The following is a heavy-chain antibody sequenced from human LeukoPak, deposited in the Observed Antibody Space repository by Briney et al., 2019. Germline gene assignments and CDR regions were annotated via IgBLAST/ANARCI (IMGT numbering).Heavy chain of an antibody. CDR1: GGSFSGYY. V-gene: IGHV4-34*01. Sequence: SETLSLTCAVYGGSFSGYYWSWIRQPSGKGLEWIGEINHSGSTNYNPSLKSRVTISVDTSKNQFSLKLSSVTAADTAVYYCARGLRFLDGWGQGTVVTVSS. CDR2: INHSGST. J-gene: IGHJ4*02. D-gene: IGHD3-3*01. CDR3: ARGLRFLDG.